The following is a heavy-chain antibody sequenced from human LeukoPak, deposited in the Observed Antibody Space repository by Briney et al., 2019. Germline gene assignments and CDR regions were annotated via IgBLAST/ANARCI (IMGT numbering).Heavy chain of an antibody. D-gene: IGHD1-14*01. CDR2: ISYDGSNK. V-gene: IGHV3-30*03. J-gene: IGHJ5*02. CDR1: GFTFSSYG. CDR3: ARPSTGS. Sequence: GGSLRLSCAASGFTFSSYGMHWVRQAPGKGLEWVAVISYDGSNKYYADSVKGRFTISRDNSRSTLYLQMDSLRAEDTAVYYCARPSTGSWGQGTLVTVSS.